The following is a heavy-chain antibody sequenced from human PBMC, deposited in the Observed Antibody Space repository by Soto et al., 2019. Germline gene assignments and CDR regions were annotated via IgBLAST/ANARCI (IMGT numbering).Heavy chain of an antibody. CDR3: TRLRYNGAFDY. V-gene: IGHV4-34*01. CDR1: GESFTGYC. CDR2: INHSGTT. J-gene: IGHJ4*02. Sequence: PLEILSLTCAVYGESFTGYCWSWIRQPPGKGLEWIGEINHSGTTNYNPSLKSRVTISADTSKNQFFLKLNSVTAADTAVYYCTRLRYNGAFDYWGKGILVTVSS. D-gene: IGHD1-1*01.